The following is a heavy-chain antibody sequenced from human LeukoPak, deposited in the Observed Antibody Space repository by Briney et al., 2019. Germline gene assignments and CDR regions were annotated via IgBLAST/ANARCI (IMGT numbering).Heavy chain of an antibody. J-gene: IGHJ3*02. CDR2: ISYDGSNK. D-gene: IGHD2-2*01. Sequence: GGSLRLSCAASGFTFSSYAMHWVRQAPGKGLEWVAFISYDGSNKYYADSVKGRFTISRDNSKNTLYLQMNSLRAEDTAVYYCARDIYCSSTSCYGNAFDIWGQGTMVTVSS. CDR3: ARDIYCSSTSCYGNAFDI. V-gene: IGHV3-30*04. CDR1: GFTFSSYA.